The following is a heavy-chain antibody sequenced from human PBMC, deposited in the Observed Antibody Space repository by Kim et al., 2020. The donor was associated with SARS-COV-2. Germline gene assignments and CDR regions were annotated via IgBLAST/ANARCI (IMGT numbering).Heavy chain of an antibody. CDR1: GYSFTNYW. CDR2: IDPSDTYT. V-gene: IGHV5-10-1*01. CDR3: ARPRYDRSGYYYDY. D-gene: IGHD3-22*01. J-gene: IGHJ4*02. Sequence: GESLKISCKGSGYSFTNYWITWVRQMPGKGLEWMGRIDPSDTYTNYSPSFQGLVTISVDNSISTAYLQWSSLKASDTAMYYCARPRYDRSGYYYDYWGLG.